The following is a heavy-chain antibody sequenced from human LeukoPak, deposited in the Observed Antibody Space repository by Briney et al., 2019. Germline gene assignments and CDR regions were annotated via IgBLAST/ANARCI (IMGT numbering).Heavy chain of an antibody. J-gene: IGHJ4*02. CDR1: GYSFTSYD. CDR3: ARGREYDRTGYVYYFDF. V-gene: IGHV1-8*01. CDR2: MNPNSGNT. Sequence: ASVKVSCKASGYSFTSYDINWVRQAPGQGFEGVGWMNPNSGNTGHAQEFQGRVTMTRDTSMSTAYMELSSLRYEDTAVYYCARGREYDRTGYVYYFDFWGQGTLVTVSS. D-gene: IGHD3-22*01.